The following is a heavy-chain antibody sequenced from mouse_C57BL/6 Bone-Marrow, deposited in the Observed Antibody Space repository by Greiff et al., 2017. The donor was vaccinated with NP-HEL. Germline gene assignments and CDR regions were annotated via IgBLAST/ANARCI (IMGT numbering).Heavy chain of an antibody. V-gene: IGHV1-81*01. CDR2: IYPRSGNT. Sequence: QVQLQQSGAELARPGASVKLSCKASGYTFTSYGISWVKQRTGQGLEWIGEIYPRSGNTYYNEKFKGKATLTADKSSSTAYMELRSLTSEDSAVYFCARPTYYSNYGGWGQGTTLTVSS. D-gene: IGHD2-5*01. J-gene: IGHJ2*01. CDR1: GYTFTSYG. CDR3: ARPTYYSNYGG.